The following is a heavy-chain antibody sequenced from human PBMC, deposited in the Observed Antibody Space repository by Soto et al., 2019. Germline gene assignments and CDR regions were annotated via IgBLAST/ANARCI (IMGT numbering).Heavy chain of an antibody. CDR2: TGGNGRTT. V-gene: IGHV3-23*01. J-gene: IGHJ4*02. CDR1: GFTFSISA. CDR3: ADGGRYPYY. Sequence: EVQLLESGGDLVQPGGSLRLSCRASGFTFSISAMTWVRQAPGKGLEWVSTTGGNGRTTYFADSVKGRFTVSRDNSKNTVYLQMTSLRADDTAVYYCADGGRYPYYWGPGTLVTVSS. D-gene: IGHD1-26*01.